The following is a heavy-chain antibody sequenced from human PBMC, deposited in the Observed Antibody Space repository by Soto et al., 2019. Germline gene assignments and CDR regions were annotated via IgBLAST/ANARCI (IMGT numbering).Heavy chain of an antibody. J-gene: IGHJ5*02. Sequence: VASVEFTCRASGGSFSSYASSWVRQAPGQGLEWMGGIIPIFGTANYAQKFQGRVTITADESTSTAYMELSSLRSEDTAVYYCARGTLGIVVVPSGPWGQGALVTVSS. CDR2: IIPIFGTA. D-gene: IGHD2-15*01. V-gene: IGHV1-69*13. CDR3: ARGTLGIVVVPSGP. CDR1: GGSFSSYA.